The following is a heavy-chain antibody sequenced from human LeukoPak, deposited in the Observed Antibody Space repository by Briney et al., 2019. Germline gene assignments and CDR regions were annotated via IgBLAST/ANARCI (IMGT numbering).Heavy chain of an antibody. CDR1: GYSISSGYY. CDR3: ARGGPSGSHTAY. Sequence: PSETLSLTCTVSGYSISSGYYWGWIRQPPGKRLEWIGSINHSGGTYYNPSLRSRVTISVDTSKNQFSLKLSSVTAADTAVYSCARGGPSGSHTAYWGQGTLVTVSS. D-gene: IGHD1-26*01. CDR2: INHSGGT. V-gene: IGHV4-38-2*02. J-gene: IGHJ4*02.